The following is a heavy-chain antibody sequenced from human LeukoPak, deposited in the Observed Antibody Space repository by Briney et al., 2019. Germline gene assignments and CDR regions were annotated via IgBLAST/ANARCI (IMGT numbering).Heavy chain of an antibody. Sequence: PSETLSLTCTVSGGSISSYYWSLIRQPPGKGLEWIGYIYYSGSTNYNPSLKSRVTISVDTSKNQFSLKLSSVTAADTAVYYCAGSPLNDAFDIWGQGTMVTVSS. V-gene: IGHV4-59*01. CDR3: AGSPLNDAFDI. J-gene: IGHJ3*02. CDR1: GGSISSYY. D-gene: IGHD6-19*01. CDR2: IYYSGST.